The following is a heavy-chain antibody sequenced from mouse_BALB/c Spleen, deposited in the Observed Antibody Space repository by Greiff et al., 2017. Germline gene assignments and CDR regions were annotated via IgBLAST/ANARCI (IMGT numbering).Heavy chain of an antibody. J-gene: IGHJ4*01. CDR3: ARSLDYAMDY. D-gene: IGHD2-10*02. CDR1: GFTFSSFG. CDR2: ISSGSSTI. Sequence: EVKLMESGGGLVQPGGSRKLSCAASGFTFSSFGMHWVRQAPEKGLEWVAYISSGSSTIYYADTVKGRFTISRDNPKNTLFLQMTSLRSEDTAMYYCARSLDYAMDYWGQGTSVTVSS. V-gene: IGHV5-17*02.